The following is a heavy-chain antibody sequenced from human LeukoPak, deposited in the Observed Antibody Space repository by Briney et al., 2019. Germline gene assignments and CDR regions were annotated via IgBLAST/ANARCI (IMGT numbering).Heavy chain of an antibody. CDR2: IYYGGNT. Sequence: SETLSLTCTVSGASMSSYYCGWIRQPPGKGLEWIGTIYYGGNTYYNPSLKSRVIMSVDTSKNQFSLKLSSVTAVDTAVYYCARDPASGYSTKRYYFDNWGQGTLVTVSS. J-gene: IGHJ4*02. CDR1: GASMSSYY. CDR3: ARDPASGYSTKRYYFDN. V-gene: IGHV4-39*07. D-gene: IGHD6-13*01.